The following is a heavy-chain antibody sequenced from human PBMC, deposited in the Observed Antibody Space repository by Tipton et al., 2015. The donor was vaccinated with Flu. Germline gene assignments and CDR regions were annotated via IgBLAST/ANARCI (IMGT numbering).Heavy chain of an antibody. Sequence: TLSLTCTVSDGSISSYYWSWIRQPAGKGLEWIGRIYTSGSTNYNPSLKSRVTMSVDTSKNQFSLKLTSVSAADTAVYYCAKSGSYLEYLQHWGQGTLVTVSS. CDR2: IYTSGST. V-gene: IGHV4-4*07. J-gene: IGHJ1*01. D-gene: IGHD1-26*01. CDR1: DGSISSYY. CDR3: AKSGSYLEYLQH.